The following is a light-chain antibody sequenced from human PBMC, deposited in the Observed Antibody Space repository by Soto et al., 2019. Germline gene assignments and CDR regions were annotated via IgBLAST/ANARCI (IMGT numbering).Light chain of an antibody. V-gene: IGLV2-14*03. CDR2: DVS. CDR3: NSYRTVSTYV. J-gene: IGLJ1*01. CDR1: SSDIGGYNF. Sequence: QSALTQPASVSGSPGQSITISCNGTSSDIGGYNFVSWYQHHPGKAPKLLIHDVSNRPSGVSSRFSGSKSGNTASLTISGLQAEDEADYYCNSYRTVSTYVFGTGTKLTVL.